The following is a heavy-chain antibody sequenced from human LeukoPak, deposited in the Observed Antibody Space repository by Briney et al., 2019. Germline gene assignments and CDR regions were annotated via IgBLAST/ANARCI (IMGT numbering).Heavy chain of an antibody. CDR3: ARWGREWLSPFDP. V-gene: IGHV3-7*01. D-gene: IGHD3-3*01. CDR1: GFTFSSYW. Sequence: GGSLRLSCAASGFTFSSYWMSWVRQVPGKGLEWVANIKTDGSEKYYLDSVKGRFTISRDNAKNSLYLQMNSLRAEDTAVYYCARWGREWLSPFDPWGQGTLVTVSS. J-gene: IGHJ5*02. CDR2: IKTDGSEK.